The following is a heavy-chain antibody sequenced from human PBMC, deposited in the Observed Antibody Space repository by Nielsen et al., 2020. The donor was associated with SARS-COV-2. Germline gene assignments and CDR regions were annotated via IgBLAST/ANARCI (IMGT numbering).Heavy chain of an antibody. CDR3: AKDDYGDYVVSY. D-gene: IGHD4-17*01. Sequence: WIRQPPGKGLEWVSAISGSGGSTYYADSVKGRFTISRDNSKNTLYPQMNSLRAEDTAVYYCAKDDYGDYVVSYWGQGTLVTVSS. J-gene: IGHJ4*02. CDR2: ISGSGGST. V-gene: IGHV3-23*01.